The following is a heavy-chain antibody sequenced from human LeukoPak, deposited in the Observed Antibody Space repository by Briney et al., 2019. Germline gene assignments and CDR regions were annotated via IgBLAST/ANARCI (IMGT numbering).Heavy chain of an antibody. Sequence: SETLSLTCAVYGGSFSGYYWSWIRQPPGKGLEWIGEINHSGSTNYNPSLKSRVTISVDTSKNQFSLKLSSVTAADTAVYYCARASPFITIFGVVRTRNWFDPWAREPWSPSPQ. CDR1: GGSFSGYY. J-gene: IGHJ5*02. V-gene: IGHV4-34*01. CDR3: ARASPFITIFGVVRTRNWFDP. D-gene: IGHD3-3*01. CDR2: INHSGST.